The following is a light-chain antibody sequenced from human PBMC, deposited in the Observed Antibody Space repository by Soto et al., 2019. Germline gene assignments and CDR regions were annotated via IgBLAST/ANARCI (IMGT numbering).Light chain of an antibody. Sequence: EIVMTQSPATLTVSPGERATLSCRASQRVASNLAWYQQKPGQAPRLLIYGASTRATGIPARFGGSGSGTEFTLAISSLQSEDFAVYYCQQYNNWPRTFGQGTKVDIK. V-gene: IGKV3-15*01. CDR3: QQYNNWPRT. CDR1: QRVASN. CDR2: GAS. J-gene: IGKJ1*01.